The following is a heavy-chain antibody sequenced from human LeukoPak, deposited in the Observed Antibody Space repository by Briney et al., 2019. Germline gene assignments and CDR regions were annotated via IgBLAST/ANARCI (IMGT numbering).Heavy chain of an antibody. Sequence: PGASVKVSCKASGGTFSSYAISWVRQAPGQGLEWMGIINPSGGSTSYAQKFQGRVTMTRDTSTSTVYMELSSLRSEDTAVYYCASPSPEMNWGQGTLVTVSS. CDR1: GGTFSSYA. CDR3: ASPSPEMN. V-gene: IGHV1-46*01. D-gene: IGHD5-24*01. J-gene: IGHJ4*02. CDR2: INPSGGST.